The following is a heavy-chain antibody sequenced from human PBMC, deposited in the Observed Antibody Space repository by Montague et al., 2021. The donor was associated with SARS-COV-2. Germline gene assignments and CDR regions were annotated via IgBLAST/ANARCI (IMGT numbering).Heavy chain of an antibody. CDR3: ARFWSGYVDK. V-gene: IGHV4-59*01. Sequence: SETLSLTYSFSGGSIRSYYWSWIRLPPGKALEWLGYIYYTGETTHNPSLKSRVTISVDTSRNQFSLRLTSVTAADTAVYFCARFWSGYVDKWSQGTLVTVSS. CDR1: GGSIRSYY. CDR2: IYYTGET. D-gene: IGHD3-3*01. J-gene: IGHJ4*02.